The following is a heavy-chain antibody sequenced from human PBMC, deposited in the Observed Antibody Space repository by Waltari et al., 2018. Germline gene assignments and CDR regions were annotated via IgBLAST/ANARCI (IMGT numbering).Heavy chain of an antibody. Sequence: QVQLVQSGSEVKKPGASVKVSCKASGYTFTSYDIHWVRQATGQGLEWMGWMNPNSGNTGYAQKVQGRVTITRNTAISTAYMELSSLRTEDTAVYYCARARSSSYRAVDYWGQGTLVTVSS. CDR1: GYTFTSYD. J-gene: IGHJ4*02. D-gene: IGHD6-13*01. CDR3: ARARSSSYRAVDY. V-gene: IGHV1-8*03. CDR2: MNPNSGNT.